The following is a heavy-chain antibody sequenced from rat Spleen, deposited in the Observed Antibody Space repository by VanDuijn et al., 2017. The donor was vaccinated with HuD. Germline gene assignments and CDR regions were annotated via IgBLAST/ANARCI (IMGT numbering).Heavy chain of an antibody. J-gene: IGHJ2*01. Sequence: EVQLQESGPGLVKPSQSLSLTCSVTGHSIASSYRWNWIRKFPGNKLEWMGYINSAGSTNYNPSLKSRISITRDTSKNQFFLQVNSVTTEDTATYYCARDTYFDYWGQGVMVTVSS. D-gene: IGHD2-1*01. CDR1: GHSIASSYR. CDR2: INSAGST. V-gene: IGHV3-3*01. CDR3: ARDTYFDY.